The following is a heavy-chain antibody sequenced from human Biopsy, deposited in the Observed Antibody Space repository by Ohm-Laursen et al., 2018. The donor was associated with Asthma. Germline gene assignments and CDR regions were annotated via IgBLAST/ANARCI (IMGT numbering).Heavy chain of an antibody. CDR1: GYTFTSYY. J-gene: IGHJ6*04. Sequence: GASVKVSCKASGYTFTSYYMHWVRQAPGHGLEWMGMINPFGGISNFAQKFQGRLTMTRDTSTRTVYMELSSLRSEDTAVYYCAREATSGEVPFGYFYALDVWGEGTTVTVSS. V-gene: IGHV1-46*01. CDR3: AREATSGEVPFGYFYALDV. CDR2: INPFGGIS. D-gene: IGHD2-2*01.